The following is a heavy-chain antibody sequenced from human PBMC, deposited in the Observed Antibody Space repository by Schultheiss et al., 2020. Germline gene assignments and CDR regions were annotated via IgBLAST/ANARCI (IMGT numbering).Heavy chain of an antibody. J-gene: IGHJ6*02. Sequence: SETLSLTCAVSGGSISSGGYYWSWIRQPAGKGLEWIGRIYTSGSTNYNPSLKSRVTISVDTSKNQFSLKLSSVTAADTAVYYCARDNALAIAARSSPSLTPCYYYYYGMDVWGQGTTVTVSS. CDR1: GGSISSGGYY. D-gene: IGHD6-6*01. V-gene: IGHV4-61*02. CDR3: ARDNALAIAARSSPSLTPCYYYYYGMDV. CDR2: IYTSGST.